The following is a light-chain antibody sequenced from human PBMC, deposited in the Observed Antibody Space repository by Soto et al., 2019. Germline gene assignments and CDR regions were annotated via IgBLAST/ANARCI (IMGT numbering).Light chain of an antibody. CDR2: EVG. J-gene: IGLJ1*01. CDR3: SSYTSSSTYV. Sequence: QSALTQPASVSGSPGQSITISCTGTSSDVGGHYYVSWYQQQPGRAPKLMIYEVGNQPSGVSNRFSGSKSGNTASLTISGLQPEDEADYYCSSYTSSSTYVFGTGTKLTVL. CDR1: SSDVGGHYY. V-gene: IGLV2-14*01.